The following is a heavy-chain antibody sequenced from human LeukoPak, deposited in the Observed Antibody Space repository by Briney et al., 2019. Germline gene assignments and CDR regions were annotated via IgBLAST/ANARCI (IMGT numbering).Heavy chain of an antibody. CDR3: ATSADSPGNS. CDR2: VKDDGSVK. D-gene: IGHD4-23*01. CDR1: GFIFSRYW. J-gene: IGHJ4*02. V-gene: IGHV3-7*01. Sequence: GGSLRLSCAASGFIFSRYWMSWVRQAPGKGLEWVANVKDDGSVKYYVDSVKGRFTISRDNAKSSVYLQMTSLRADDTAIYYCATSADSPGNSWGQGTLITVSS.